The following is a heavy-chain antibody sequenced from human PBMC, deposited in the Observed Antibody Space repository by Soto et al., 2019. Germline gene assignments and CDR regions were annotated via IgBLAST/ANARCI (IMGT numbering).Heavy chain of an antibody. J-gene: IGHJ6*02. V-gene: IGHV4-59*08. CDR3: ARQGFGELHGLVDV. CDR1: GGSLRSYY. Sequence: QVQLQESGPRLVKPSETLSLTCPVSGGSLRSYYCSWFRQPPGKGLEWVGYINSSGGTFYNPSLKSRVTMSADTSNNQYSLMVNSGTATDTAVYYCARQGFGELHGLVDVWGQGTTVTVSS. CDR2: INSSGGT. D-gene: IGHD3-10*01.